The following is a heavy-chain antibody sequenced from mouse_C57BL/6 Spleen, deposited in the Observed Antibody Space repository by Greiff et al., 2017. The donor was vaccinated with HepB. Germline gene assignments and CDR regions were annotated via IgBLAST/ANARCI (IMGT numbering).Heavy chain of an antibody. CDR3: ARGVARYFDV. J-gene: IGHJ1*03. CDR2: ISSGSSTI. V-gene: IGHV5-17*01. CDR1: GFTFSDYG. D-gene: IGHD1-1*01. Sequence: DVKLVESGGGLVKPGGSLKLSCAASGFTFSDYGMHWVRQAPEKGLEWVAYISSGSSTIYYADTVKGRFTISRDNAKNTLFLQMTSLRSEDTAMYYCARGVARYFDVWGTGTTVTVSS.